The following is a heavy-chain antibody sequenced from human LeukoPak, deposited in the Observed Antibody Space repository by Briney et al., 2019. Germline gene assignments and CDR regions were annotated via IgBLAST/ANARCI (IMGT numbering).Heavy chain of an antibody. CDR1: GYTFTSYG. D-gene: IGHD4-23*01. CDR3: ARDERARGGNSGYFDY. Sequence: ASVKVSCKASGYTFTSYGISWVRQAPGQGLEWMGWISAYNGNTNYAQKLQGRVTMTTDTSTSTAYMELRSLTSDDTAMYYCARDERARGGNSGYFDYWGQGTLITVSS. V-gene: IGHV1-18*01. CDR2: ISAYNGNT. J-gene: IGHJ4*02.